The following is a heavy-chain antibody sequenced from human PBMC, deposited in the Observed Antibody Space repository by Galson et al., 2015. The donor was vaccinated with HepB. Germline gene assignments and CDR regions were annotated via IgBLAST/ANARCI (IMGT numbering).Heavy chain of an antibody. V-gene: IGHV4-59*08. D-gene: IGHD3-10*01. CDR3: ARGGASGSYEYWGAFDI. J-gene: IGHJ3*02. CDR1: GGSIGSHY. Sequence: TLSLTCTVSGGSIGSHYWSWIRQPPGKGLEWIGYMYYSGRTNYDPSLKSRVTISVDTSKKLFSLKLSSVTAADTAVYYCARGGASGSYEYWGAFDIWGQGTMVTVSS. CDR2: MYYSGRT.